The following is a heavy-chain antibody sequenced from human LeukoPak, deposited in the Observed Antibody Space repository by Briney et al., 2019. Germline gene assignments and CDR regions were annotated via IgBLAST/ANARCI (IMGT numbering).Heavy chain of an antibody. D-gene: IGHD4-17*01. Sequence: PSETLSLTCTVSGGSISSYYWSWIRQPPGKGLEWIGYIYYSGSTNYNPSLKSRVTISVDTSKNQFSLKLSSVTAADTAVYYCARGFAVTTGMDVWGQGTTVTVSS. CDR1: GGSISSYY. CDR3: ARGFAVTTGMDV. V-gene: IGHV4-59*01. CDR2: IYYSGST. J-gene: IGHJ6*02.